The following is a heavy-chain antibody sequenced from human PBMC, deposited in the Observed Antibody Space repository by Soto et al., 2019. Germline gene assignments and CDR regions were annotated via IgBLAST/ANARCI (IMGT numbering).Heavy chain of an antibody. J-gene: IGHJ5*02. CDR2: LKTNSGYV. Sequence: QVQLVQSGAEVKEPGASVKVSCKASGYTFTDHHIHWVRQAPGQGLEWMGILKTNSGYVRYAQRFQDKITMTRDTSTRTHYLELSSLTSEDTAIYYCARDSNWALDLWGQGTLVTVSS. V-gene: IGHV1-46*01. CDR3: ARDSNWALDL. D-gene: IGHD6-13*01. CDR1: GYTFTDHH.